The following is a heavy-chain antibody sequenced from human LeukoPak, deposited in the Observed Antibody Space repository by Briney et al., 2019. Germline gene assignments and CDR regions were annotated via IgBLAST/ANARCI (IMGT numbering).Heavy chain of an antibody. CDR3: AREGGSGYENLDY. D-gene: IGHD5-12*01. CDR1: GGTFSSYA. J-gene: IGHJ4*02. CDR2: IIPIFGTA. Sequence: EASVKVSCKASGGTFSSYAISWVRQAPGQGLERVGGIIPIFGTANYAQKFQGRVTITTDESTSTAYMELSSLRSEDTAVYYCAREGGSGYENLDYWGQGTLVTVSS. V-gene: IGHV1-69*05.